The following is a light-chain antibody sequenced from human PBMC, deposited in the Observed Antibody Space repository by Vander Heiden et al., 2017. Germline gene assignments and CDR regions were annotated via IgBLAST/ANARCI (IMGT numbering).Light chain of an antibody. CDR3: MQALQSPRT. V-gene: IGKV2-28*01. CDR2: LGS. CDR1: QSLLHSNGYKY. J-gene: IGKJ3*01. Sequence: DIAMTQSPLSLPVTPGEPASISCRSNQSLLHSNGYKYLNWYLQKPGQSPQLLIYLGSNRASGVPGRFSGSGSGTDFTLKISRVEAEDVAVYYCMQALQSPRTFGPGTKVDIK.